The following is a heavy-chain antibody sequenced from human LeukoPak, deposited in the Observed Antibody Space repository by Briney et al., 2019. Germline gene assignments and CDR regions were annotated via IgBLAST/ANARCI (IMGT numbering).Heavy chain of an antibody. CDR2: ISGSTGST. CDR1: GFTFSNYA. V-gene: IGHV3-23*01. Sequence: PGGSLRLSCAASGFTFSNYAMNWVRQAPGKGLEWVSLISGSTGSTYYADSVKGRFSISRDNSKNTVYLQMNSLRAEDTAVYYCAKDSTEGYFDYWGQGTLVTVSP. CDR3: AKDSTEGYFDY. J-gene: IGHJ4*02.